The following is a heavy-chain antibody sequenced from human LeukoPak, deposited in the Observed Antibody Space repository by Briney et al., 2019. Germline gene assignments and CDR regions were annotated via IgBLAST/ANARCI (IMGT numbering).Heavy chain of an antibody. Sequence: PGGSLRLSCAASGFTFNTYSMNWVRQAPGKGLEWVSSISSHSRDIYYADSVKGRFTISRDNAKNSLHLQMNSLRAEDTAVYYCAREDYYGSGSYYRNYYYYGMDVWGQGTTVTVSS. CDR3: AREDYYGSGSYYRNYYYYGMDV. J-gene: IGHJ6*02. V-gene: IGHV3-21*01. CDR2: ISSHSRDI. D-gene: IGHD3-10*01. CDR1: GFTFNTYS.